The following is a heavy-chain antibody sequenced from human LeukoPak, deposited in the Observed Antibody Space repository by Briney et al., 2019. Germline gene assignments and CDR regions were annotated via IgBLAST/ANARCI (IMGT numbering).Heavy chain of an antibody. V-gene: IGHV1-69*04. CDR3: ARDRRGYYDSSGYLPFDY. D-gene: IGHD3-22*01. CDR1: GGTFSSYA. Sequence: SVKVSCKASGGTFSSYAISWVRQAPGQGLEWMGRIIPILGIANYAQKFQGRVTITADKSTSTAYMELSSLRSEDTAVYYCARDRRGYYDSSGYLPFDYWGQGTLVTVSS. J-gene: IGHJ4*02. CDR2: IIPILGIA.